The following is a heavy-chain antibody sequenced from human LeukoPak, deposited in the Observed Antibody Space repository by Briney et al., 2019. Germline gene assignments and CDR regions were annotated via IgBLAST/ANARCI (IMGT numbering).Heavy chain of an antibody. CDR2: IIPIFGTA. CDR3: ARDGRSGSNYGRVDY. V-gene: IGHV1-69*06. Sequence: ASVKVSCKASGGTFSSYAISWVRQAPGQGLEWMGGIIPIFGTANYAQKFQGRVTITADKSTSTAYMELSSLRSEDTAVYYCARDGRSGSNYGRVDYWGQGTLVTVSS. D-gene: IGHD1-26*01. J-gene: IGHJ4*02. CDR1: GGTFSSYA.